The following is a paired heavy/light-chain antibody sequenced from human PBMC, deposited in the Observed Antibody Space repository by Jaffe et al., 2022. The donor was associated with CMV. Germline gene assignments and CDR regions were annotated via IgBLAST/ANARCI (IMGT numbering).Light chain of an antibody. CDR3: QSYDSSLSGSPYV. CDR1: SSNIGAGYD. Sequence: QSVLTQPPSVSGAPGQRVTISCTGSSSNIGAGYDVHWYQQLPGTAPKLLIYGNSNRPSGVPDRFSGSKSGTSASLAITGLQAEDEADYYCQSYDSSLSGSPYVFGTGTKVTVL. J-gene: IGLJ1*01. V-gene: IGLV1-40*01. CDR2: GNS.
Heavy chain of an antibody. Sequence: QVQLQESGPGLVKPSETLSLTCTVSGGSISSYYWSWIRQPPGKGLEWIGYIYYSGSTNYNPSLKSRVTISVDTSKNQFSLKLSSVTAADTAVYYCARHLEPAAAGTIQGYFDYWGQGTLVTVSS. CDR3: ARHLEPAAAGTIQGYFDY. D-gene: IGHD6-13*01. J-gene: IGHJ4*02. CDR2: IYYSGST. V-gene: IGHV4-59*01. CDR1: GGSISSYY.